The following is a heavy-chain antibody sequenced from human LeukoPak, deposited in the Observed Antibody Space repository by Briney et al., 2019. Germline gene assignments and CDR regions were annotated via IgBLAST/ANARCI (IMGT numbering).Heavy chain of an antibody. J-gene: IGHJ4*02. Sequence: GGSLRLSCAASGFIFDDYAMHWVRQAPGKGLEWVSGISWNSGKIDYADSVKGRFTISRDNAKNSLYLQMNSLRVEDMALYYCAKDRGYSSSFFEIWGQGTLVTVSS. CDR1: GFIFDDYA. D-gene: IGHD6-13*01. CDR3: AKDRGYSSSFFEI. CDR2: ISWNSGKI. V-gene: IGHV3-9*03.